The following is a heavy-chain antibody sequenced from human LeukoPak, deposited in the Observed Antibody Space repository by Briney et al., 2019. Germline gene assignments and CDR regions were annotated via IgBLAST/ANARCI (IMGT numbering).Heavy chain of an antibody. V-gene: IGHV3-13*01. D-gene: IGHD1-26*01. J-gene: IGHJ3*01. CDR2: IDKGPNT. Sequence: GGSLRLSCAASGFTFNSYDMYWVRQVIGKGLEWVSAIDKGPNTYYSDSVKGRFTISRDNVKNFLYLQMNNLRAEDTAIYYCAKFRLEWELQGAFDFWGPGTLVTVFS. CDR3: AKFRLEWELQGAFDF. CDR1: GFTFNSYD.